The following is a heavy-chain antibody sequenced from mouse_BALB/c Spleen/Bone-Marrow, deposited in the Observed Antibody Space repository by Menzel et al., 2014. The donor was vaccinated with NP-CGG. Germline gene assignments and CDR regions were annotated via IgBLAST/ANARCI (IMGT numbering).Heavy chain of an antibody. CDR3: AREVDYAMDY. J-gene: IGHJ4*01. CDR2: IDPANGNT. D-gene: IGHD1-1*01. Sequence: QLKQSGAELVKPGASVKLSCTASGFNIKDTYMHWVKQRPEQGQEWIGRIDPANGNTKYDPKFQGKATITADTSSNTAYLQLSSLTSEDTAVYYCAREVDYAMDYWGQGTSVTVSS. V-gene: IGHV14-3*02. CDR1: GFNIKDTY.